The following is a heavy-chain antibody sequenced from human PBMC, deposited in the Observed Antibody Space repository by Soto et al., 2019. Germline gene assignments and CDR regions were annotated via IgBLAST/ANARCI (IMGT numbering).Heavy chain of an antibody. CDR2: ISGSGGST. D-gene: IGHD6-19*01. V-gene: IGHV3-23*01. J-gene: IGHJ4*02. Sequence: SLRLSCAASGFTFSSYAMSWVRQAPGKGLEWVSAISGSGGSTYYADSVKGRFTISRDNSKNTLYLQMNSLRAEDTAVYYCAKEPIAVAGNPGYFDYWGQGTLVTVSS. CDR3: AKEPIAVAGNPGYFDY. CDR1: GFTFSSYA.